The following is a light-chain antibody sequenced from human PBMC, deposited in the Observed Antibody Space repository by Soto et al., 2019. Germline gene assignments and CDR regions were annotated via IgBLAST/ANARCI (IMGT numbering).Light chain of an antibody. V-gene: IGLV2-23*01. CDR1: SSDVGGYNR. J-gene: IGLJ3*02. Sequence: QSALTQPPSVSGSPGQSITISCTGTSSDVGGYNRVSWYQQQPNKAPKLIIFEDNRRPSGVSIRFSGSKSGNTASLTIAGLQAEDEADYYCCSYVNYLNWVFGGGTKLTVL. CDR3: CSYVNYLNWV. CDR2: EDN.